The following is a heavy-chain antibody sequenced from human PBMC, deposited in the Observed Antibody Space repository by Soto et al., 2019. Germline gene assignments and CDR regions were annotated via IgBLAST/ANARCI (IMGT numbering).Heavy chain of an antibody. V-gene: IGHV3-48*02. CDR2: ISSSSSTI. CDR1: GFTFGSYS. Sequence: EVQLVESGGGLVQPGGSLRLSCAASGFTFGSYSMNWVRQAPGKGLEWVSYISSSSSTIYYADSVKGRFTISRDNAKNSLYLQMNSLRDEDTAVYYCAWGQGYDSSGYYFDYWGQGTLVTVSS. D-gene: IGHD3-22*01. J-gene: IGHJ4*02. CDR3: AWGQGYDSSGYYFDY.